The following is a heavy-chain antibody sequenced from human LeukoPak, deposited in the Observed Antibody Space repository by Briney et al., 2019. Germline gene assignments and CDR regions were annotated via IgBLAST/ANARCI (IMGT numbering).Heavy chain of an antibody. CDR1: GFIFSSYW. D-gene: IGHD2-15*01. Sequence: GGSLRLSCAASGFIFSSYWMSWVRQAPGKGLEWIGRILSRSDGGTTDFAAPVKGRFTISRDDSQDTLFLQMNSLKTEDTAVYYCTTGLLTNDAFDIWGQGTMVTVSS. CDR3: TTGLLTNDAFDI. CDR2: ILSRSDGGTT. J-gene: IGHJ3*02. V-gene: IGHV3-15*01.